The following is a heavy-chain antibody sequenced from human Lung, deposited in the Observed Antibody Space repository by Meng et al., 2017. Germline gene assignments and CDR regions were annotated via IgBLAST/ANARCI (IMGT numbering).Heavy chain of an antibody. CDR3: ARPKQANWYFDL. Sequence: QVPLPRWGAGLLKPSETLSLTCAVYGGSFSGYYWSWIRQPPGKGLEWIGEINHSGSTNYNPSLKSRVTISVDTSKNQFSLKLSSVTAADTAVYYCARPKQANWYFDLWGRGTLVTVSS. CDR1: GGSFSGYY. V-gene: IGHV4-34*01. J-gene: IGHJ2*01. CDR2: INHSGST. D-gene: IGHD1/OR15-1a*01.